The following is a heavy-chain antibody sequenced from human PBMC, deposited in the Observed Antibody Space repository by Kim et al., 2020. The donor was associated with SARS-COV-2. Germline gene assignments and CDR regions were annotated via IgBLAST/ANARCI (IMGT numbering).Heavy chain of an antibody. J-gene: IGHJ4*02. V-gene: IGHV3-23*01. CDR1: GFSFVGYA. CDR3: AKTIVEARFFDY. CDR2: INARHTT. Sequence: GGSLRLSCAASGFSFVGYAMGWVRQAPGKGLEWVSTINARHTTYYSDSVKGRFTISRDSSKNVVDIQMNSLTADDTAVYYCAKTIVEARFFDYWGQGTLV. D-gene: IGHD6-6*01.